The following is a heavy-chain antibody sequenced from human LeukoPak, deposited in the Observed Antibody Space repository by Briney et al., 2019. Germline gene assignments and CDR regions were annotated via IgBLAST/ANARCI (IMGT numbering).Heavy chain of an antibody. V-gene: IGHV1-24*01. CDR2: FDPEDGET. J-gene: IGHJ6*02. CDR1: GYTLTELS. Sequence: GASVMVSCKVSGYTLTELSMHWVRQAPGKGLEWMGGFDPEDGETIYAQKFQGRVTMTEDTSTDTAYMELSSLRSEDTAVYYCATPPGITGAYGTDYYGMDVWGQGTTVTVSS. D-gene: IGHD1-20*01. CDR3: ATPPGITGAYGTDYYGMDV.